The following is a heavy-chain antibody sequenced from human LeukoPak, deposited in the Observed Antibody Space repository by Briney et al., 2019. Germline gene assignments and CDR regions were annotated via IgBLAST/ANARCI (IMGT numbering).Heavy chain of an antibody. CDR3: ARCYPGRYYDSSCSFNWFDP. J-gene: IGHJ5*02. V-gene: IGHV4-34*01. CDR1: GGSFSRYY. Sequence: SETLSLTCAVYGGSFSRYYWSWIRQPPGKGLEWIGEINHSGSTNYNPSLKSRGTISDDTSKNQFPPQLSSATAADTAVYYCARCYPGRYYDSSCSFNWFDPWGQGTLVTVSS. D-gene: IGHD3-22*01. CDR2: INHSGST.